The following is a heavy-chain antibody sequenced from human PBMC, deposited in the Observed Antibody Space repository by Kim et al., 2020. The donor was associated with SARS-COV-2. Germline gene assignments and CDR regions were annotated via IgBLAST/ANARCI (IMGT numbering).Heavy chain of an antibody. Sequence: ASVKVSCKASGYTFTSYAMNWVRQAPGQGLEWMGWINTNTGNPTYAQGFTGRFVFSLDTSVSTAYLQISSLKAEDTAVYYCARNRGYSSGWYRGGYYYGMDVWGQGTTVTVSS. J-gene: IGHJ6*02. CDR3: ARNRGYSSGWYRGGYYYGMDV. CDR1: GYTFTSYA. CDR2: INTNTGNP. V-gene: IGHV7-4-1*02. D-gene: IGHD6-19*01.